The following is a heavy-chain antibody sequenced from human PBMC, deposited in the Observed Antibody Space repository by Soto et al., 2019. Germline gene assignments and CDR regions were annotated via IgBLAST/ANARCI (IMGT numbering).Heavy chain of an antibody. CDR3: AGNWGSYRYGFDY. CDR1: GGSFRGYY. CDR2: INHSGST. Sequence: QVQLQQWGAGLLKPSETLSLTCAVYGGSFRGYYWSWIRQPPGKGLEWIGEINHSGSTNYNPSLKRRVTISVDTSENQFSLKRSSVTAADTAVYYCAGNWGSYRYGFDYWGQGTLVTVSA. J-gene: IGHJ4*02. V-gene: IGHV4-34*01. D-gene: IGHD3-16*02.